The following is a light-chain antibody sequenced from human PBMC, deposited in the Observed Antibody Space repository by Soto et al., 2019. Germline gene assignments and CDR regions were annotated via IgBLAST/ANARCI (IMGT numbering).Light chain of an antibody. J-gene: IGLJ3*02. CDR2: QVN. Sequence: QSALTQPPSASGSPGQSVTISCTGTSSDIGAYNYVSWYQHHPGNAPKLIIYQVNKRPSGVPDRFSGSKSGNTASLTISWLQAEDEADYYCCSYAHTSRVFGGGTQLTVL. CDR3: CSYAHTSRV. V-gene: IGLV2-8*01. CDR1: SSDIGAYNY.